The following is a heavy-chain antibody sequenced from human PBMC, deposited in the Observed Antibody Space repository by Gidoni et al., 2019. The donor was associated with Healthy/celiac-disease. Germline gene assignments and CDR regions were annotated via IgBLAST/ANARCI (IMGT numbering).Heavy chain of an antibody. CDR3: ARVAYSSSSRGAFDY. CDR1: GSTFTSYY. CDR2: INPSGGST. Sequence: QLQLVQSGAEVKQPGASVTVSCKASGSTFTSYYMHWVRQAPGQGLEWMGIINPSGGSTSYAQKFQGRVTMTRDTSTSTVYMELSSLRSEDTAVYYCARVAYSSSSRGAFDYWGQGTLVTVSS. J-gene: IGHJ4*02. D-gene: IGHD6-6*01. V-gene: IGHV1-46*03.